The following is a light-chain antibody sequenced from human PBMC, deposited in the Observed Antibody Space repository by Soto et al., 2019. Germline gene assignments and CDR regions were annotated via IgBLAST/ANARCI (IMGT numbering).Light chain of an antibody. CDR1: QAISNY. CDR2: AAS. V-gene: IGKV1-9*01. Sequence: DIQLTQSPSFLSASVGDRVTITCRASQAISNYLGWYQQRPGKAPTLLIHAASALQSGVPSRFSGSGYGTEFTLTIDSLQDEDSATYFSQQLTIYPYTFGQGTKLEIK. J-gene: IGKJ2*01. CDR3: QQLTIYPYT.